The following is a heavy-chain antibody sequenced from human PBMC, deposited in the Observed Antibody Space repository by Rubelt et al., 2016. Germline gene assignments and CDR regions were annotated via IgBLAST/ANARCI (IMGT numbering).Heavy chain of an antibody. D-gene: IGHD5-24*01. J-gene: IGHJ6*03. Sequence: QVRPQQWGAGLLKPSETLSLTCAVYGDSFSGFYWSWIRQPPGKGLEWIGEINHSGSTNYNPSLKSRVTISVDTSNNQFSPKLSSVTAADTAVYYCARGGRGREYSYYYYYMDVWGKGTTVTVSS. CDR3: ARGGRGREYSYYYYYMDV. V-gene: IGHV4-34*02. CDR1: GDSFSGFY. CDR2: INHSGST.